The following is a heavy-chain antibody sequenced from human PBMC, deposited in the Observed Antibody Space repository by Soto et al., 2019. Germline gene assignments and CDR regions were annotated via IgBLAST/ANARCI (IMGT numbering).Heavy chain of an antibody. D-gene: IGHD6-19*01. CDR1: GFTFSSYD. V-gene: IGHV3-13*01. CDR3: ARGPVAGGYYYYYMDV. J-gene: IGHJ6*03. CDR2: IGTAGDT. Sequence: GGSLRLSCAAPGFTFSSYDMHWVRQATGKGLEWVSAIGTAGDTYYPGSVKGRFTISRENAKNSLYLQMNSLRAGDTAVYYCARGPVAGGYYYYYMDVWGKGTTVTVSS.